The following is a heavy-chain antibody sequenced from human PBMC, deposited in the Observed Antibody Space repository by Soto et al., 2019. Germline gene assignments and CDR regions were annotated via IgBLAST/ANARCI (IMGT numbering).Heavy chain of an antibody. CDR2: IYPGDSDT. Sequence: GESLKISCKGSGYSFTSYWIGWVRQMPGKGLEWMGIIYPGDSDTRYSPSFQGQVTISADKSISTAYLQWSSLKASDTAMYYCARGIKRGYSYGYDFDYWGQGTLVTVSS. CDR1: GYSFTSYW. CDR3: ARGIKRGYSYGYDFDY. J-gene: IGHJ4*02. D-gene: IGHD5-18*01. V-gene: IGHV5-51*01.